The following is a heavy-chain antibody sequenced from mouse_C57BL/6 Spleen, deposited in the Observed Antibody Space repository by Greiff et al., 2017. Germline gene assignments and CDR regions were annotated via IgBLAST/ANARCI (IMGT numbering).Heavy chain of an antibody. V-gene: IGHV5-16*01. J-gene: IGHJ4*01. D-gene: IGHD1-1*01. CDR2: INYDGSST. Sequence: EVHLVESEGGLVQPGSSMKLSCTASGFTFSDYYMAWVRQVPEKGLEWVADINYDGSSTYYLDSLKSRFIISRDNAKNRPYLQMSSLKSEDTATDYCARAYGSPLYSAIDYWGQGTSVTVSS. CDR3: ARAYGSPLYSAIDY. CDR1: GFTFSDYY.